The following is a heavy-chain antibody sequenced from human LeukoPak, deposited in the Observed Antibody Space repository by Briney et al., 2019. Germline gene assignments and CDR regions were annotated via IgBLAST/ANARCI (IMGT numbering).Heavy chain of an antibody. V-gene: IGHV3-9*01. CDR1: GFTFDDYA. CDR3: AGGMVYAIQSPFDY. D-gene: IGHD2-8*01. Sequence: GGSLRLSCAASGFTFDDYAMHCVRHAPGKGLEWVSGISWNSGSIGYADSVKGRFPISRDNAKNSLYLQMNSLRAEDTALYDCAGGMVYAIQSPFDYWGQGTLVTVSS. J-gene: IGHJ4*02. CDR2: ISWNSGSI.